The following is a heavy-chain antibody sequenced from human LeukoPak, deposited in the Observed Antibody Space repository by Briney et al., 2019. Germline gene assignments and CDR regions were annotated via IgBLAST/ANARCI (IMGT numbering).Heavy chain of an antibody. D-gene: IGHD2-15*01. Sequence: GASVKVSCKASGYSFSYFGINWVRQAPGQGLEWMGWISAYNGNTNYAQKLQGRVTMTTDTSTSTAYMELRSLRSDDTAVYYCARDRYCSGGSCYLHAFDIWGQGTMVTVSS. CDR1: GYSFSYFG. CDR2: ISAYNGNT. V-gene: IGHV1-18*01. J-gene: IGHJ3*02. CDR3: ARDRYCSGGSCYLHAFDI.